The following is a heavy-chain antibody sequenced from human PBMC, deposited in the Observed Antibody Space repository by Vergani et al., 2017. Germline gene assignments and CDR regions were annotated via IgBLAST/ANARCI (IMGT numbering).Heavy chain of an antibody. CDR2: IHPADSDT. D-gene: IGHD3-22*01. CDR1: GYSFTNYW. Sequence: EVQLVQSGAEVKKPGASLKISCQISGYSFTNYWIGWVRQMPGKGLELMGIIHPADSDTRYSPSFQGQVTISVDKSISTAYLQRSSLRASDSAMYYCARLYGRDSSGSKYFDYWGQGTLVTVSS. V-gene: IGHV5-51*01. J-gene: IGHJ4*02. CDR3: ARLYGRDSSGSKYFDY.